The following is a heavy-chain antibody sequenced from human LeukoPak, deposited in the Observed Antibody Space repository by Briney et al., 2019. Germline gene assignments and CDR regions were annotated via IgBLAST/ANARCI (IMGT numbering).Heavy chain of an antibody. CDR3: AKEGSYNPFDY. CDR2: ISYDGSNK. J-gene: IGHJ4*02. D-gene: IGHD1-14*01. CDR1: GFTFSLYG. Sequence: PGRSPRLSCAASGFTFSLYGMHWVRQAPGKGLEWVAVISYDGSNKYYADSVKGRFTISRDNSKNTLYLQMTSLRADDTAVYYCAKEGSYNPFDYWGQGTLVTVSS. V-gene: IGHV3-30*18.